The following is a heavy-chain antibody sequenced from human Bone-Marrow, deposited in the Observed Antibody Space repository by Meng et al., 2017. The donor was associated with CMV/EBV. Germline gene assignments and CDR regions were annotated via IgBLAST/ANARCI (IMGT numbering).Heavy chain of an antibody. CDR3: AHSRDYYFDY. V-gene: IGHV2-5*01. CDR2: IYWNDDK. J-gene: IGHJ4*02. Sequence: TLSLTCTVSGGSISSSSYYWGWIRQPPGKALEWLALIYWNDDKRYSPSLKSRLTITKDTSKNQVVLTMTNMDPVDTATYYCAHSRDYYFDYWGQGTLVTVTS. D-gene: IGHD5-24*01. CDR1: GGSISSSSYY.